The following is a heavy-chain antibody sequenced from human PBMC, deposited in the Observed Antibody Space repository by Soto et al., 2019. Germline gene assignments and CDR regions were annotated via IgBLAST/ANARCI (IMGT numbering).Heavy chain of an antibody. D-gene: IGHD6-6*01. V-gene: IGHV1-69*13. CDR2: IIPIFGTA. CDR3: ARDCNPSRRAARPRAFDI. CDR1: GGTFSSYA. Sequence: AVKVSCKASGGTFSSYAISWVRQAPGQGXEWMGGIIPIFGTANYAQKFQGRVTITADESTSTAYMELSSLRSEDTAMYYCARDCNPSRRAARPRAFDIWGQGTMVTVSS. J-gene: IGHJ3*02.